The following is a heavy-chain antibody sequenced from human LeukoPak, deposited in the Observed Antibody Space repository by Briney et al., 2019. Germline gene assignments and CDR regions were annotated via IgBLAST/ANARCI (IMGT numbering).Heavy chain of an antibody. CDR1: GVSMTGYY. Sequence: SETLSLTCSVSGVSMTGYYWSWIRQAPGKAPEWIGYIYSSGSTNYNPSLNSRVTMSLDASKNQFSLKLTFVTAADTAVYYCATRLADGSWYGVFDFWSRGTLVTVSS. J-gene: IGHJ4*01. CDR2: IYSSGST. D-gene: IGHD3-10*01. V-gene: IGHV4-59*01. CDR3: ATRLADGSWYGVFDF.